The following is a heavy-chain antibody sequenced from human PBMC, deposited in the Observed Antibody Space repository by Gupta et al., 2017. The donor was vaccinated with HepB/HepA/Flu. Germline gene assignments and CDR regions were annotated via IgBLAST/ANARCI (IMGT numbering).Heavy chain of an antibody. J-gene: IGHJ5*01. CDR2: IYYSGST. V-gene: IGHV4-39*01. CDR3: ARHQGYCSSTSCPFDS. Sequence: TVSGGSISSSSYYWGWIRQPPGKGLEWIGSIYYSGSTYYNPSLKSRVTISVDTSKNQFSLKLSSVTAADTAVYYCARHQGYCSSTSCPFDSWGQGTLVTVSS. D-gene: IGHD2-2*01. CDR1: GGSISSSSYY.